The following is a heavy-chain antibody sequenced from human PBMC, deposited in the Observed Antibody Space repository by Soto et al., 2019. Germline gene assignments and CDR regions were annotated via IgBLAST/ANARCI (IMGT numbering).Heavy chain of an antibody. Sequence: SETLSLTCTVSGGSISSYYWSWIRQPPGKGLEWIGYIYYSGSTNYNPSLKSRVTISVDTSKNQFSRKLSSVTAADTAVYYCARSSSWYYYYYGMDVWGQGTTVTVSS. CDR2: IYYSGST. V-gene: IGHV4-59*01. CDR3: ARSSSWYYYYYGMDV. CDR1: GGSISSYY. J-gene: IGHJ6*02. D-gene: IGHD6-13*01.